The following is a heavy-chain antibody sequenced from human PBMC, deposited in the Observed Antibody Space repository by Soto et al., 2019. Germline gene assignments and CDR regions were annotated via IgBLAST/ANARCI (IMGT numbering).Heavy chain of an antibody. J-gene: IGHJ3*02. D-gene: IGHD3-22*01. V-gene: IGHV3-23*01. CDR1: GFTFSSYA. Sequence: PGGSLRLSCAASGFTFSSYAMSWVRQAPGKGLEWVSAISGSGGSTYYADSVKGRFTISRDNSKNTLYLQMNSLRAEDTAVYYCAQDMYYYDSSGYSYRGGDAFDIWGQGTMVTVSS. CDR2: ISGSGGST. CDR3: AQDMYYYDSSGYSYRGGDAFDI.